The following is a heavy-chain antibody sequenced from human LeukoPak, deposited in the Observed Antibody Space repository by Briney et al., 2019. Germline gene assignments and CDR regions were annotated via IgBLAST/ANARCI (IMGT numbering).Heavy chain of an antibody. D-gene: IGHD4-17*01. Sequence: GGSLRLSCAASGFILTDYGMHWVCQAPGKGLDWVAFMSYDGGNKYYADSVKGRFTISRDNSKNTLYLQMNTLRAEDTAVYYCAKVGRNYGDYNGWFDPWGQATLVTVSS. CDR2: MSYDGGNK. CDR1: GFILTDYG. CDR3: AKVGRNYGDYNGWFDP. V-gene: IGHV3-30*18. J-gene: IGHJ5*02.